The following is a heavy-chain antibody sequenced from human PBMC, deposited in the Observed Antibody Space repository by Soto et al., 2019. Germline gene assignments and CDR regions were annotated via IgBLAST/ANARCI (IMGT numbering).Heavy chain of an antibody. Sequence: PGGSLRLSCAASGFTFSSYSMNWVRQAPGKGLEWVSYISSSSTIYYADSVKGRFTISRDNAKNSLYLQMNGLRAEDTAVYYCASSWGYDAFDIWGQGTMVTVSS. CDR1: GFTFSSYS. CDR2: ISSSSTI. D-gene: IGHD3-16*01. J-gene: IGHJ3*02. V-gene: IGHV3-48*01. CDR3: ASSWGYDAFDI.